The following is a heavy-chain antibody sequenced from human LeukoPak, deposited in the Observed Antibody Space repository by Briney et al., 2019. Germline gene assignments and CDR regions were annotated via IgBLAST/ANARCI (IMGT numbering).Heavy chain of an antibody. CDR3: ARLAAVPG. J-gene: IGHJ1*01. D-gene: IGHD6-19*01. CDR1: GYTFTDYY. CDR2: IHPNSGGT. Sequence: ASVKVSCKASGYTFTDYYLHWVRQAPGQGLQWMGWIHPNSGGTNYAQKFQGRVAMTRDTSISTAYMELSSLRSDDTAVYYCARLAAVPGWGQGTLVTVSS. V-gene: IGHV1-2*02.